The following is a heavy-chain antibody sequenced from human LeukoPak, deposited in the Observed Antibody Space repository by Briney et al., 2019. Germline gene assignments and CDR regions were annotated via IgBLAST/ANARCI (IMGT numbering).Heavy chain of an antibody. CDR1: GDSVSSSSAV. D-gene: IGHD4-11*01. Sequence: SQTLSLTCAVSGDSVSSSSAVWNWIRQSPSRGLEWLGRTYYRSKWHNEYAESVKSRISITSDTSKNQFSLQLNSVTPEDTAEYYCAGTTDYSSFLAYWGQGTLVTVST. J-gene: IGHJ4*02. CDR2: TYYRSKWHN. V-gene: IGHV6-1*01. CDR3: AGTTDYSSFLAY.